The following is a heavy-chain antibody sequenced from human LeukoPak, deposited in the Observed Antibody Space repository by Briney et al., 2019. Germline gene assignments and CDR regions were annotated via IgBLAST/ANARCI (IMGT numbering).Heavy chain of an antibody. J-gene: IGHJ5*01. CDR2: IKHDGGED. Sequence: GGSLRLSCAASEFAFSTYWMSWVRQAPGKGLEWVANIKHDGGEDYYVDSVKGRFPIFRDNANNALFLQMSSLRAEDTALCYCARLAYCGADCYYNWFDFWGQGTLVTVSS. D-gene: IGHD2-21*02. CDR3: ARLAYCGADCYYNWFDF. V-gene: IGHV3-7*01. CDR1: EFAFSTYW.